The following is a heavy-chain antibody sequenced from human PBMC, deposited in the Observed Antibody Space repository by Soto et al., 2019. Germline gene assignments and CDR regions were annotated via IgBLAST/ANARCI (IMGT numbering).Heavy chain of an antibody. D-gene: IGHD3-9*01. V-gene: IGHV1-69*13. CDR3: ARIDYDILTGAAFDI. CDR1: GGTFSSYA. CDR2: IIPIFGTA. Sequence: SVKVSCKASGGTFSSYAISWVRQAPGQGLEWMGGIIPIFGTANYAQKFQGRVTITADESTSTAYMELSSLRSEDAAVYYCARIDYDILTGAAFDICGQGKMVTVSS. J-gene: IGHJ3*02.